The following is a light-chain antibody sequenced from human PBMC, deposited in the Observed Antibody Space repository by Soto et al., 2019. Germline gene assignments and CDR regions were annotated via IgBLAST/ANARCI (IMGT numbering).Light chain of an antibody. CDR3: AAWDDSLNGHYV. Sequence: QSVLTQPPSASGTPGQRVTISCSGSSSNIGRYTVNWYQQLPGTAPKLLIYSNNQRLSGVPDRFSGSKSGTSASLAISGLQSEDEADYYCAAWDDSLNGHYVFGTGTKVTVL. V-gene: IGLV1-44*01. J-gene: IGLJ1*01. CDR2: SNN. CDR1: SSNIGRYT.